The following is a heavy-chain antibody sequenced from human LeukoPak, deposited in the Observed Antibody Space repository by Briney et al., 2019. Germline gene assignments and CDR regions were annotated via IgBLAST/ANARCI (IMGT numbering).Heavy chain of an antibody. CDR3: AKVSLPNYYDSSGYYNHFDY. J-gene: IGHJ4*02. CDR1: GFTFDDYA. D-gene: IGHD3-22*01. V-gene: IGHV3-9*01. Sequence: PGGSLRLSCAASGFTFDDYAMHWVRQAPGKGLEWVSGISWNSGSTGYADSVKGRFTISRDNAKNSLYLQMNSLRAEDTALYYCAKVSLPNYYDSSGYYNHFDYWGQGTLVTVSS. CDR2: ISWNSGST.